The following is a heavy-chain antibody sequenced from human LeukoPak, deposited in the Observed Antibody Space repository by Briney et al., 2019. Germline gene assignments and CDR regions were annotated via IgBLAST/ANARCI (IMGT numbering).Heavy chain of an antibody. V-gene: IGHV1-2*02. Sequence: GASVKVSCKASGYIFTGYYMHWVRQAPGQGLEWMGWINPNSGGTSYAQKVQGRVTMTRDTSISAAYMELSRLRSDDTAVYYCARDRNSGTYYEYAFDIWGQGTMVTVSS. CDR2: INPNSGGT. CDR1: GYIFTGYY. D-gene: IGHD1-26*01. CDR3: ARDRNSGTYYEYAFDI. J-gene: IGHJ3*02.